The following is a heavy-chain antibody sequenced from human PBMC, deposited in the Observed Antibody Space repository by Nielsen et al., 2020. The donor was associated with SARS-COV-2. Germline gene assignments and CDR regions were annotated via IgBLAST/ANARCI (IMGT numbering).Heavy chain of an antibody. CDR2: INWNGGST. Sequence: GESLKISCAASGFTFDDYAMHWVRQAPGKGLEWVSGINWNGGSTGYADSVKGRFTISRDNAKNSLYLQMNSLRAEDTALYHCARESGYDGYYYYYYMDVWGKGTTVTVSS. CDR1: GFTFDDYA. D-gene: IGHD5-12*01. CDR3: ARESGYDGYYYYYYMDV. J-gene: IGHJ6*03. V-gene: IGHV3-20*01.